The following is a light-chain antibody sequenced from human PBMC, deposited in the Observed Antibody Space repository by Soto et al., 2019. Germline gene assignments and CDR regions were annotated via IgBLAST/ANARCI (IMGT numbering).Light chain of an antibody. CDR1: QSVTSSY. J-gene: IGKJ3*01. Sequence: EIVLTQSPGTLSLSPGERATLSCRASQSVTSSYLAWYQQKPGQAPRLLIYGASSRAPGIPDRFSASGSGTDFTLTISRLEPEDFAVYYCQLYGSSPTTFGPGTKVDVK. V-gene: IGKV3-20*01. CDR2: GAS. CDR3: QLYGSSPTT.